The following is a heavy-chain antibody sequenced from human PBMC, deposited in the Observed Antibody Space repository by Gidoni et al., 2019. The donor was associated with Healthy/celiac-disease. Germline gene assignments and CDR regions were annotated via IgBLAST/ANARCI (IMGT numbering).Heavy chain of an antibody. J-gene: IGHJ4*02. Sequence: EVQLVESGGGLVKPGGSLRLSCAASAFTFSSYSMNWVRQAPGKGLEWVSSISSSSSYIYYADSVKGRFTISRDNAKNSLYLQMNSLRAEDTAVYYCARDLAGAAAGTLTPIWGQGTLVTVSS. V-gene: IGHV3-21*01. CDR3: ARDLAGAAAGTLTPI. CDR2: ISSSSSYI. D-gene: IGHD6-13*01. CDR1: AFTFSSYS.